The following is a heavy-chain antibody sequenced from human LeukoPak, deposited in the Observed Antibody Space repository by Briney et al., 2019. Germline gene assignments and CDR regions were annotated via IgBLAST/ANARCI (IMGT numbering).Heavy chain of an antibody. D-gene: IGHD3-3*01. V-gene: IGHV1-69*06. Sequence: ASVKVSCKASGGTFSSYAISWVRQAPGQGLEWMGGIIPIFGTANYAQKFQGRVTITADKSTSTAYMELSSLRSEDTAVYYCARVSALGVVTPRGFDPWGQGTLVTVSS. CDR3: ARVSALGVVTPRGFDP. J-gene: IGHJ5*02. CDR2: IIPIFGTA. CDR1: GGTFSSYA.